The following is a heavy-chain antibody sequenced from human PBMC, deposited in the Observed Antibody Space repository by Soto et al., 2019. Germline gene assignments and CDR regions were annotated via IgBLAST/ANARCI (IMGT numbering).Heavy chain of an antibody. J-gene: IGHJ3*02. Sequence: LRLSCTTSGFTFTNAWMDWVRQAPGKGLEWVGRIKSKSDGGAADYPAPVKDRFIISRDDSKNTLYLQIYSLKTEDTAVYYCTSEMRHSSGWYGAFDIWGQGTMVTV. CDR1: GFTFTNAW. CDR3: TSEMRHSSGWYGAFDI. V-gene: IGHV3-15*01. D-gene: IGHD6-19*01. CDR2: IKSKSDGGAA.